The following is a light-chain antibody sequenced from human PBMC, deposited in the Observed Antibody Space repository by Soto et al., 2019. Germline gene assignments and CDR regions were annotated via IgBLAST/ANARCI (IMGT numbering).Light chain of an antibody. J-gene: IGKJ1*01. V-gene: IGKV2-28*01. CDR1: QSLLHSNGYNY. CDR2: LGS. Sequence: DIVMTQSPLSLPVTPGEPASISCRSSQSLLHSNGYNYLDWYLQKPGQSPQLLIYLGSNRASGVPDRFSGSGSGTDFTLKISRVEAEDVGVYYCMQALQTRKFGHGTKV. CDR3: MQALQTRK.